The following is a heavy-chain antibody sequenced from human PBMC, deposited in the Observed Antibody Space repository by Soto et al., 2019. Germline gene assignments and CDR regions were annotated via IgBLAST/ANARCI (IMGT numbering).Heavy chain of an antibody. CDR3: ARENGGNSDY. Sequence: SETLSLTCTVSGGSISSGGYYWSWIRQHPGKGLEWIGYIYYSGSTYYNPSLKSRVTISVDTSKNQFSLKLSSVTAADTAVYYCARENGGNSDYWGQGTMVTVYS. CDR1: GGSISSGGYY. CDR2: IYYSGST. V-gene: IGHV4-31*03. D-gene: IGHD2-15*01. J-gene: IGHJ4*02.